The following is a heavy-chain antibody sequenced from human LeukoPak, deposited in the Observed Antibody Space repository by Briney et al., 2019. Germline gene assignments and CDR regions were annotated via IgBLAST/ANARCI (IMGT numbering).Heavy chain of an antibody. D-gene: IGHD3-10*01. CDR2: IYYSGST. CDR3: ARLSYYYGSGSYSLIDY. J-gene: IGHJ4*02. CDR1: GGSISSTSYF. Sequence: PSETLTLTCTVSGGSISSTSYFWGWIREPPGKGLEWIGSIYYSGSTYYNSSLKSRVTISVDTSKNQFSLKLSSVTAADTAVYYCARLSYYYGSGSYSLIDYWGQGTLVTVSS. V-gene: IGHV4-39*01.